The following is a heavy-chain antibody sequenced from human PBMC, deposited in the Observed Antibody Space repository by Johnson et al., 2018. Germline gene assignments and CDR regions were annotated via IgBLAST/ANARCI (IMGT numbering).Heavy chain of an antibody. D-gene: IGHD3-16*02. CDR1: GGTFSSYA. J-gene: IGHJ6*03. CDR2: IIPILGIA. CDR3: ARRKLGELSSFYYYYYMDV. V-gene: IGHV1-69*09. Sequence: VQLVQSGAEVKKPGSSVKVSCKASGGTFSSYAISWVRQAPGQGLEWMGRIIPILGIANYAQKFQGRVTITADKSTSTAYMELDSLRSEDTAVYYCARRKLGELSSFYYYYYMDVWGKGTTVTVSS.